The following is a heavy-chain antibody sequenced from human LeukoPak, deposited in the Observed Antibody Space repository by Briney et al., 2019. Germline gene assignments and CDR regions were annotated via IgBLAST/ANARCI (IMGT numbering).Heavy chain of an antibody. J-gene: IGHJ4*02. D-gene: IGHD6-19*01. CDR1: GFTFIDYD. CDR3: ARGGIQVSGIDEFDY. V-gene: IGHV3-13*01. Sequence: GGSLRLSCAASGFTFIDYDMHWVRQVIGKGLEWVSAIGIRGDTHYSGSVKGRFTISRENAEGSLYLQMNSLRAEDTAVYYCARGGIQVSGIDEFDYWGQGTLVTVSS. CDR2: IGIRGDT.